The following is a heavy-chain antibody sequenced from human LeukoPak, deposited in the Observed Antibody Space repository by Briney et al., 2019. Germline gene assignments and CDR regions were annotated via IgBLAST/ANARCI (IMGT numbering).Heavy chain of an antibody. D-gene: IGHD1-26*01. CDR3: ARSPVGANFFDI. CDR2: ISYDGNNK. Sequence: GGSLRLSCAASGFTFSSYAIHWVRQAPGKGLEWVAVISYDGNNKNYADSVKGRFTISRDNAKNSLYLQMNSLRAEDTALYHCARSPVGANFFDIWGQGTMVTVSS. J-gene: IGHJ3*02. V-gene: IGHV3-30-3*01. CDR1: GFTFSSYA.